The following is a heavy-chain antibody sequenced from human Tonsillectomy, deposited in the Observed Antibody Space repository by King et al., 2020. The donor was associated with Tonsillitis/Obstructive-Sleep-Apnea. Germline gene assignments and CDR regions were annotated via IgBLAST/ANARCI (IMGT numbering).Heavy chain of an antibody. CDR3: ARPYYDDTGYHLDY. D-gene: IGHD3-22*01. CDR1: GYTFTTYW. CDR2: IYPGDSET. J-gene: IGHJ4*02. Sequence: VQLVESGAEVKKPGESLKIACKGIGYTFTTYWIAWVRQMPGKGLEWMGIIYPGDSETKYSPSFRGQVTISADNSITTAYLQWSSLKASDTAMYYCARPYYDDTGYHLDYWGQGTLVTVSS. V-gene: IGHV5-51*01.